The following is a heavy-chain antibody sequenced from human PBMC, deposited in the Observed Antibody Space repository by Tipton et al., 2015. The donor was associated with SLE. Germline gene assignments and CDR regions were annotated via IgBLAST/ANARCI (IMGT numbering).Heavy chain of an antibody. V-gene: IGHV4-34*01. Sequence: TLSLTCTVSGGSISSYYWSWIRQPPGKGLEWIGEINHSGSTNYNPSLKSRVTISVGTSKNQFSLKLSSVTAADTAVYYCARGPPFDYWGQGTLVTVSS. CDR3: ARGPPFDY. CDR1: GGSISSYY. CDR2: INHSGST. J-gene: IGHJ4*02.